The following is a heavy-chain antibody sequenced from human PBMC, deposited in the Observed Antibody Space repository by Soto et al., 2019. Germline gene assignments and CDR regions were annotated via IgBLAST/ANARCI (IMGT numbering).Heavy chain of an antibody. D-gene: IGHD3-22*01. CDR3: AKDYYDSSGYYRGSALQH. J-gene: IGHJ1*01. Sequence: SLRLSCAASGFTFSSYSMNWVRQAPGKGLEWVAVISYDGSNKYYADSVKGRFTISRDNSKNTLYLQMNSLRAEDTAVYYCAKDYYDSSGYYRGSALQHWGQG. CDR2: ISYDGSNK. CDR1: GFTFSSYS. V-gene: IGHV3-30*18.